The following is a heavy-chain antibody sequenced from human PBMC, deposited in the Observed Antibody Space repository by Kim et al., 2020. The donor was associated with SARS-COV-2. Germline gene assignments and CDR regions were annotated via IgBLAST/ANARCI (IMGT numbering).Heavy chain of an antibody. CDR3: AKERIAAAGTSLDY. Sequence: DSVKGRFTISRDNSKNTLYLQMNSLRAEDTAVYYCAKERIAAAGTSLDYWGQGTLVTVSS. J-gene: IGHJ4*02. D-gene: IGHD6-13*01. V-gene: IGHV3-23*01.